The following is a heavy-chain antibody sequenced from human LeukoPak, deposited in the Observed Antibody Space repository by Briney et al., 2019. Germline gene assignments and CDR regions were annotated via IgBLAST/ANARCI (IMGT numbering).Heavy chain of an antibody. CDR3: TRLGGAADAFDI. J-gene: IGHJ3*02. CDR2: IRSEANSYAT. CDR1: GFTFSGSA. D-gene: IGHD3-16*01. Sequence: GGSLRLSCAASGFTFSGSAMHWVRQASGKGLEWVGRIRSEANSYATAYAASVKGRFTISRDDSKNTAYLQMNSLKTEDTAVYYCTRLGGAADAFDIWGQGTMVTVSS. V-gene: IGHV3-73*01.